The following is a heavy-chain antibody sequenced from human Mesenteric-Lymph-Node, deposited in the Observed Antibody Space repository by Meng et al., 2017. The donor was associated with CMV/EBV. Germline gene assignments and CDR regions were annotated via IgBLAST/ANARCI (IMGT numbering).Heavy chain of an antibody. V-gene: IGHV4-34*01. D-gene: IGHD5-12*01. CDR1: GGSFSGYY. J-gene: IGHJ4*02. Sequence: GGSFSGYYWSWIRQPPGKELEWIGEINHSGSTNYNPSLKSRVTISVDTSKNQFSLKLSSVTAADTAVYYCARRGYSGYDFNPYCFDYWGQGTLVTVSS. CDR2: INHSGST. CDR3: ARRGYSGYDFNPYCFDY.